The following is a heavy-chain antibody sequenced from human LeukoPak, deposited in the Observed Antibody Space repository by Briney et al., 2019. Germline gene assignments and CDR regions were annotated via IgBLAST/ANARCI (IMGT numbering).Heavy chain of an antibody. CDR1: GGSISSYY. CDR3: ARALQYSSSWSPYYYYMDV. Sequence: PSETLSLTCTVSGGSISSYYWSWIRQPPGKGLEWIGYIYYSGSTNYNPSLKSRVTISVDTSKNQFSLKLSSVTAADTAVYYCARALQYSSSWSPYYYYMDVWGKGTTVTISS. V-gene: IGHV4-59*01. D-gene: IGHD6-13*01. J-gene: IGHJ6*03. CDR2: IYYSGST.